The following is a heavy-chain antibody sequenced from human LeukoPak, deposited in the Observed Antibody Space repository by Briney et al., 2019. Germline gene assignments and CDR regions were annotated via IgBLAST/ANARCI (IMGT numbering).Heavy chain of an antibody. CDR1: GDSINSYY. CDR2: IYYTGST. CDR3: ARGRYFDWLVFDY. Sequence: PSETLSLTCTVSGDSINSYYWSWIRQPPGKGLEWIGHIYYTGSTNYNPSLKSRVTMSVDTSKSQFSLKLSSVTAADTAVYYCARGRYFDWLVFDYWGQGTLVTVSS. J-gene: IGHJ4*02. V-gene: IGHV4-59*12. D-gene: IGHD3-9*01.